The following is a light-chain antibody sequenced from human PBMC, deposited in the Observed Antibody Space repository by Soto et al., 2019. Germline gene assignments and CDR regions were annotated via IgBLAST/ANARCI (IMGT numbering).Light chain of an antibody. CDR1: QSVSIK. CDR3: QQYNKWDPNR. J-gene: IGKJ1*01. Sequence: DIVMTQSPATLSVSPGERATLSCRASQSVSIKLAWYQQKPCQAPRLLIYDASTRTTGIPARFSGSGSVTEYSLLISSLQYNDFAVYYCQQYNKWDPNRFGEGTGVE. V-gene: IGKV3-15*01. CDR2: DAS.